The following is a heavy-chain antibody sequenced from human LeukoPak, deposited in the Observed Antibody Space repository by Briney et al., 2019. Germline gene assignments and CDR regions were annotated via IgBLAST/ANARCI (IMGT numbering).Heavy chain of an antibody. Sequence: GGSLRLSCAASGFTFSSYSMNWVRQAPGKGLEWVSYISSSSSTIYYADSVKGRFTISRDNSKNTLYLQMNSLRAEDTAVYYCAKDLTRVAYSSSWYTYWGQGTLVTVSS. CDR2: ISSSSSTI. CDR1: GFTFSSYS. D-gene: IGHD6-13*01. J-gene: IGHJ4*02. CDR3: AKDLTRVAYSSSWYTY. V-gene: IGHV3-48*01.